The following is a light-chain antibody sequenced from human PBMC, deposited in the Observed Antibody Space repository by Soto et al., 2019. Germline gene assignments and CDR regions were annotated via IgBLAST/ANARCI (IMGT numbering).Light chain of an antibody. CDR1: QTVTTG. J-gene: IGKJ5*01. V-gene: IGKV3-15*01. Sequence: EIVMTQSPVTLSVSPGERATLSCRASQTVTTGLAWYQQKPGQAPRLVIHGASTRATDFPARFSGSGSGTEFTLTISSLEPEDFAVYYCQLRSNWPPEVTFGQGTRLEI. CDR2: GAS. CDR3: QLRSNWPPEVT.